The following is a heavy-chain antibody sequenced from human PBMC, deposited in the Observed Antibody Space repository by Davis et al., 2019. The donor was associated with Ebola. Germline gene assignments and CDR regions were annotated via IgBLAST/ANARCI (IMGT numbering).Heavy chain of an antibody. CDR2: INHSGST. CDR3: ARTGGDYDFWSGSYYYYGMDV. CDR1: GGSFSRYY. Sequence: PSETLSLTCAVYGGSFSRYYWSWIRQPSGKGPEWIGEINHSGSTNYNPSLKSRVTISVDTSKNQFSLKLSSVTAADTAVYYCARTGGDYDFWSGSYYYYGMDVWGQGTTVTVSS. J-gene: IGHJ6*02. D-gene: IGHD3-3*01. V-gene: IGHV4-34*01.